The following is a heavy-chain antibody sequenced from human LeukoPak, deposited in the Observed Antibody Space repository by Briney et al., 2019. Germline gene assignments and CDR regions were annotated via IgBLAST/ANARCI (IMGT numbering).Heavy chain of an antibody. D-gene: IGHD3-10*01. CDR1: GGPFSGYY. V-gene: IGHV4-34*01. CDR2: INHSGST. CDR3: ARQLGFGELFYYFDP. Sequence: SETLSLTCAVYGGPFSGYYWSWIRQPPGKGLEWIGEINHSGSTNYNPSLKSRVTISVDTSKNQFSLKLSSVTAADTAVYYCARQLGFGELFYYFDPWGQGTLVTVSS. J-gene: IGHJ5*02.